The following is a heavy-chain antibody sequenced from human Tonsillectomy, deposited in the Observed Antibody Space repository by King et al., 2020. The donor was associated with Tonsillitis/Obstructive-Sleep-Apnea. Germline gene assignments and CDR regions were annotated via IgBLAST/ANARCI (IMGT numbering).Heavy chain of an antibody. D-gene: IGHD2-2*01. CDR3: AREGWPAAAPGNWFDP. CDR2: INANSGGT. V-gene: IGHV1-2*06. Sequence: VQLVESGAEVKKPGASVKVSCKASGYTFTDHYMHWVRQAPGQGLEWMGRINANSGGTKYAQKFQGRVTMTRDTSISTAYMELSRLRSDDTAVYYCAREGWPAAAPGNWFDPWGQGTLVTVSS. J-gene: IGHJ5*02. CDR1: GYTFTDHY.